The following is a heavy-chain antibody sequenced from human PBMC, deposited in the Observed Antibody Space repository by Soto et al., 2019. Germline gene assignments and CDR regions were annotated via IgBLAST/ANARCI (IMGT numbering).Heavy chain of an antibody. Sequence: QVQLVQSGAEVKKPGSSVKVSCKASGGTFSSYTISWVRQAPGQGLEWMGRIIPILGIANYAQKFQGRVTITADKSTSTAYRELSSLRSEDTAVYYCARGMRDYGDYVGAFDIWGQGTMVTVSS. CDR2: IIPILGIA. CDR3: ARGMRDYGDYVGAFDI. CDR1: GGTFSSYT. D-gene: IGHD4-17*01. V-gene: IGHV1-69*02. J-gene: IGHJ3*02.